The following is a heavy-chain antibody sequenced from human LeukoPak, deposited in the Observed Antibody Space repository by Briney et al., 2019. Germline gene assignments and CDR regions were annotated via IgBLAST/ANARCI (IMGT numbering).Heavy chain of an antibody. J-gene: IGHJ4*02. CDR2: IKEDGTEK. CDR1: GFTFSTYW. Sequence: GGSLRLSCAASGFTFSTYWMSWVRQAPGKGLEWVGNIKEDGTEKYYVDSVKGRFTISRDNAKNPLYLRTNSLRAEDTAVYYCAKEGYVSWGAYFDYWGQGTLVTVSS. CDR3: AKEGYVSWGAYFDY. V-gene: IGHV3-7*03. D-gene: IGHD3-16*01.